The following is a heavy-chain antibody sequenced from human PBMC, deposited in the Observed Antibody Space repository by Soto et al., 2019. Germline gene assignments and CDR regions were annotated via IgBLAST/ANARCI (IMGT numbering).Heavy chain of an antibody. V-gene: IGHV1-8*01. Sequence: GPVKVSCKASGYTFTSYDINWVRQATGQGLEWMGWMNPNSGNTGYAQKFQGRVTMTRNTSISTAYMELSSLRSEDTAVYYCARGWYYDFWSGYYTDAEYFQHWGQGTLVTVSS. CDR3: ARGWYYDFWSGYYTDAEYFQH. D-gene: IGHD3-3*01. CDR1: GYTFTSYD. CDR2: MNPNSGNT. J-gene: IGHJ1*01.